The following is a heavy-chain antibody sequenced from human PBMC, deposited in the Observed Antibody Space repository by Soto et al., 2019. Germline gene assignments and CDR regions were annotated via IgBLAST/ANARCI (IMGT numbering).Heavy chain of an antibody. CDR3: AKQQYSSPGKQYFDY. V-gene: IGHV3-23*01. D-gene: IGHD6-19*01. Sequence: GGSLRLSCAASGFTFSSYAMSWVRQAPGKGLEWVSAISGSGGSTYYADSVKGRFTISRDNSKNTLYLQMNSLRAEDTAVYYCAKQQYSSPGKQYFDYWGQGTLVTVSS. J-gene: IGHJ4*02. CDR1: GFTFSSYA. CDR2: ISGSGGST.